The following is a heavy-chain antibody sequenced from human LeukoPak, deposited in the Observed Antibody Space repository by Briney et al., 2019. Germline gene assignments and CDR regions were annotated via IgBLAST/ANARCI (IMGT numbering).Heavy chain of an antibody. CDR1: GGSFSGYY. Sequence: PSETLSLTCAVYGGSFSGYYWSWIRQPPGKGLEWIGEINHSGSTNYNPSLKSRVTISVDTSKNQFSLKLSSVTAADTAVYYCARRGYSFWFDPWGQGTLVTVSS. V-gene: IGHV4-34*01. CDR2: INHSGST. D-gene: IGHD5-18*01. J-gene: IGHJ5*02. CDR3: ARRGYSFWFDP.